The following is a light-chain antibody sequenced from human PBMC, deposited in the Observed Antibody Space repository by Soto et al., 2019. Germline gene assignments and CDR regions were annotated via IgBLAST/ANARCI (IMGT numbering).Light chain of an antibody. CDR1: NIGSKN. J-gene: IGLJ1*01. CDR3: QVWDSSTSSYV. V-gene: IGLV3-9*01. Sequence: SYELTQPLSVSVALGQTARITCGGNNIGSKNVHWYQQKPGQAPVLVMYRDSNRPSGIPERFSGSNSGNTATLTISRAQAGDEADYYCQVWDSSTSSYVFGTGT. CDR2: RDS.